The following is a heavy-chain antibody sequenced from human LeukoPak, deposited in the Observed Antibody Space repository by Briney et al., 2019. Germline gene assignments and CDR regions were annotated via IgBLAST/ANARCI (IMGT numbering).Heavy chain of an antibody. V-gene: IGHV3-23*01. CDR2: IIGSGGSN. CDR3: AKDDGSGSPNAFDI. D-gene: IGHD3-10*01. J-gene: IGHJ3*02. Sequence: GGSLRLACSASGFTLSSYAISWVRQAPGELLGWGSAIIGSGGSNYYADSVEGRLTISRDNSKNTLYLQMNSLRAEDTAVYYCAKDDGSGSPNAFDIWGQGTMVTVSS. CDR1: GFTLSSYA.